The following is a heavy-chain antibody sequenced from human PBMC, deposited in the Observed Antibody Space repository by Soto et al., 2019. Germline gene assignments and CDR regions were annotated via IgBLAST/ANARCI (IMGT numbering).Heavy chain of an antibody. CDR1: GGSMSEYF. CDR2: IYYLGST. D-gene: IGHD3-10*01. V-gene: IGHV4-59*01. Sequence: ETLSLTFSVSGGSMSEYFWSWIRQSPGKGLEWIGYIYYLGSTDYNPSLKSRVTIPVDTSKRQFSLRLTSVTAADTAVYYCARDGYDGSGSPYPAYWGPGTQVTVSS. J-gene: IGHJ4*02. CDR3: ARDGYDGSGSPYPAY.